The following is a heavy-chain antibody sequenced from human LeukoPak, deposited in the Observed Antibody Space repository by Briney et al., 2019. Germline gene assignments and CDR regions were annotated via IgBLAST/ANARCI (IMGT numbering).Heavy chain of an antibody. V-gene: IGHV3-30*02. J-gene: IGHJ4*02. CDR3: AKDQPYYYDSSGSAPYFDY. Sequence: PGGSLRLSCAASGFTFSSYGMHWVRQAPGKGLEWVAFIRYDGSNKYYADSAKGRFTISRDNSKNTLYLQMNSLRAEDTAVYYCAKDQPYYYDSSGSAPYFDYWGQGTLVTVSS. CDR2: IRYDGSNK. D-gene: IGHD3-22*01. CDR1: GFTFSSYG.